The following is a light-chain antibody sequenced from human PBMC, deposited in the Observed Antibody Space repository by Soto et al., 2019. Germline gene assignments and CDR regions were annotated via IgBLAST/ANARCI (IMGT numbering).Light chain of an antibody. J-gene: IGKJ4*01. CDR1: ENIFKF. Sequence: DIQLIQSPATLSASVGDRITITCRASENIFKFLAWYQQRSGRAPNLLIYAASDLETGVPSRLSGRGHGTEFTLTIDSLQPDDSATYYCQHYNTQSITFGGGTKVDVK. CDR3: QHYNTQSIT. V-gene: IGKV1-5*01. CDR2: AAS.